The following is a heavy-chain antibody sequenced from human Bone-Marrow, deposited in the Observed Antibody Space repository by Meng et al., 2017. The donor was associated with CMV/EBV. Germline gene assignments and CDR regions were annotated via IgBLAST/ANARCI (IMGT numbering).Heavy chain of an antibody. CDR3: ARGLDSSGYEDY. CDR2: ISSSSSYI. J-gene: IGHJ4*02. CDR1: GFTFSSYS. Sequence: GQSLKISCAASGFTFSSYSMNWVRQAPGKGLEWVSSISSSSSYIYYADSVKGRFTISRDNAKKSLYLQMNSLRAEDTAVYYCARGLDSSGYEDYWGQGTRVTGSS. V-gene: IGHV3-21*01. D-gene: IGHD3-22*01.